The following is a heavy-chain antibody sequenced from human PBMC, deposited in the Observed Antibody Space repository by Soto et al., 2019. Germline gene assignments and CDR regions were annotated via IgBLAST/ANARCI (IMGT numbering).Heavy chain of an antibody. CDR1: GYTFTGYY. D-gene: IGHD6-13*01. CDR2: INPNSGGT. J-gene: IGHJ5*02. CDR3: ARAPGPQYRAAAGTFLGELLSA. V-gene: IGHV1-2*02. Sequence: ASVKVSGKASGYTFTGYYMHCVRQAPGQVLEWMGWINPNSGGTNYAQKFQGRVTMTRDTSISTAYMELSRLRSDDTAVYYCARAPGPQYRAAAGTFLGELLSAWGQGTLITVSS.